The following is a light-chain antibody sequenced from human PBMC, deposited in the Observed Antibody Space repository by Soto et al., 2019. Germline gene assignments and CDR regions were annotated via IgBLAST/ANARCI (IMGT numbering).Light chain of an antibody. CDR2: QDS. CDR1: KLGDKY. J-gene: IGLJ2*01. CDR3: QVWDNSLV. Sequence: SYELTQPPSVSVSPGQTASITCSGDKLGDKYACCYQQKPGQSPVLVIYQDSKRPSGIPERFSGSNSGNTATLTISGTQAMDEADYYCQVWDNSLVFGGGTKLTVL. V-gene: IGLV3-1*01.